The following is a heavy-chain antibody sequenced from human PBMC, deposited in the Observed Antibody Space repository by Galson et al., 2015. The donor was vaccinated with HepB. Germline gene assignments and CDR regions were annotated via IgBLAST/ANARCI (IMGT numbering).Heavy chain of an antibody. CDR3: AARIAAAGTLTFQQVYPGYYYGMDV. CDR2: IIPIFGTA. D-gene: IGHD6-13*01. V-gene: IGHV1-69*13. CDR1: GGTFSSYA. Sequence: SVKVSCKASGGTFSSYAISWVRQAPGQGLEWMGGIIPIFGTANYAQKFQGRVTITADESTSTAYMELSSLRSEDTAVYYCAARIAAAGTLTFQQVYPGYYYGMDVWGQGTTVTVSS. J-gene: IGHJ6*02.